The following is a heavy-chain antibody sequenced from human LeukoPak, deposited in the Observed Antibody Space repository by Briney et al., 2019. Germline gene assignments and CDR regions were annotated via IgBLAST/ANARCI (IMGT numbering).Heavy chain of an antibody. V-gene: IGHV1-69*04. CDR2: IIPILGIA. J-gene: IGHJ5*02. CDR1: GYTFTSYD. CDR3: ATSGLRYCSSTSCPGWFDP. Sequence: SVKVSCKASGYTFTSYDINWVRQATGQGLEWMGRIIPILGIANYAQKFQGRVTITADKSTSTAYMELSSLRSEDTAVYYCATSGLRYCSSTSCPGWFDPWGQGTLVTVSS. D-gene: IGHD2-2*01.